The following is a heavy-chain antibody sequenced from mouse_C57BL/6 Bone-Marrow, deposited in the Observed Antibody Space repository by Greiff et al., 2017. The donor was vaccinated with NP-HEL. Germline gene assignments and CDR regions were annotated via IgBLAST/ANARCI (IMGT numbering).Heavy chain of an antibody. Sequence: EVMLVESGGGLVQPGGSLKLSCAASGFTFSDYYMYWVRQTPEKRLVWVAYISNGGGSTYYPDTVKGRFTISRDNAKNTLYLQMSRLKSEDTAMYYCARHGGGAYWGQGTLVTVSA. CDR3: ARHGGGAY. CDR2: ISNGGGST. J-gene: IGHJ3*01. CDR1: GFTFSDYY. V-gene: IGHV5-12*01.